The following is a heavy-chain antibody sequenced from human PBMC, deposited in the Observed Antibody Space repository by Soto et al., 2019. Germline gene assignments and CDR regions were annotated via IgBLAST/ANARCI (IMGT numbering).Heavy chain of an antibody. J-gene: IGHJ4*02. CDR3: AREVYYYDSSGYYYFDY. V-gene: IGHV4-30-4*01. Sequence: SETLSLSCTVSGGSIRSVSCYWRWIRQHPGKGMEWIGYIYYSGSTYYNPSLKSRVTISVDTSKNQFSLKLSSVTAADTAVYYCAREVYYYDSSGYYYFDYWGQGTLVTVSS. CDR2: IYYSGST. D-gene: IGHD3-22*01. CDR1: GGSIRSVSCY.